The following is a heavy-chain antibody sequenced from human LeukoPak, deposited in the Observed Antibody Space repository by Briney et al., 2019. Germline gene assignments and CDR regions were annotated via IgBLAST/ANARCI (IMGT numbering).Heavy chain of an antibody. D-gene: IGHD6-13*01. CDR2: ISSSGGYI. CDR3: AKDGYSSSWYGYYYYYYMDV. V-gene: IGHV3-21*01. J-gene: IGHJ6*03. Sequence: PGGSLRLSCAASGFTFSRYTMHWVRQAPGKGLEWVSSISSSGGYIYFADSLKGRFTMSRDNIRNSLYLQMNSLRAEDTAVYYCAKDGYSSSWYGYYYYYYMDVWGKGTTVTVSS. CDR1: GFTFSRYT.